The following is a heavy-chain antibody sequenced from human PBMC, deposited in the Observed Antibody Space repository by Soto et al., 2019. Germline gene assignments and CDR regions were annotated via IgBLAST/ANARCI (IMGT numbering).Heavy chain of an antibody. CDR3: AKDIGVRYYDSSGSEYNFDY. Sequence: GGSLRLSCAASGFTFDDYTMHWVRQAPGKGLEWVSLISWDGGSTYYADSVKGRFTISRDNSKNSLYLQMNSLRTEDTALYYCAKDIGVRYYDSSGSEYNFDYWGQGTLVTVSS. J-gene: IGHJ4*02. CDR2: ISWDGGST. V-gene: IGHV3-43*01. D-gene: IGHD3-22*01. CDR1: GFTFDDYT.